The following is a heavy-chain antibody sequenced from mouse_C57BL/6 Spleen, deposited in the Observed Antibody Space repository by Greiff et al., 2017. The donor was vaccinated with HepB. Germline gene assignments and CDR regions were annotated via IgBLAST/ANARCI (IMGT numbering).Heavy chain of an antibody. CDR1: GFTFSSYA. Sequence: EVMLVESGEGLVKPGGSLKLSCAASGFTFSSYAMSWVRQTPEKRLEWVAYISSGGDYIYYADTVKGRFTISRDNARNTLYLQMSSLKSEDTAMYYCTRGGEYYGSSYGWYFDVWGTGTTVTVSS. CDR2: ISSGGDYI. J-gene: IGHJ1*03. D-gene: IGHD1-1*01. V-gene: IGHV5-9-1*02. CDR3: TRGGEYYGSSYGWYFDV.